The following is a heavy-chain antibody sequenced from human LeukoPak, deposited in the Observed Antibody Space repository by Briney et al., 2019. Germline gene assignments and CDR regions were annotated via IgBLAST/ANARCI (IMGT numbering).Heavy chain of an antibody. CDR1: GYTYTGDQ. D-gene: IGHD2/OR15-2a*01. V-gene: IGHV1-2*02. J-gene: IGHJ5*02. Sequence: ASVKVSCKASGYTYTGDQIYWLRQAPGQGLEWVGWIKPSSGDTLYEQKFQGRVTMTRDKSISSAYMELSSLRSDDTAVYYCAKKSAGFLTAWGQGTLVTVSS. CDR2: IKPSSGDT. CDR3: AKKSAGFLTA.